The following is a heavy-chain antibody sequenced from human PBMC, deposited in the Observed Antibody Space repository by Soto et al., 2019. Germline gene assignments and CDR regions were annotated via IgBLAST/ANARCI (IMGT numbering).Heavy chain of an antibody. CDR1: GYTFFTYD. D-gene: IGHD5-12*01. J-gene: IGHJ5*02. Sequence: QVHLVQSGVEVNTPGASVKVSCQASGYTFFTYDISWVRQAPGQVLEWMGWISTYSVDTKYAQKFQGRVTMTTDTSTTTAYLELRSLRSDDTAVYYCARHHGPTTSENWFDPWGQGTLVTVSS. CDR3: ARHHGPTTSENWFDP. CDR2: ISTYSVDT. V-gene: IGHV1-18*01.